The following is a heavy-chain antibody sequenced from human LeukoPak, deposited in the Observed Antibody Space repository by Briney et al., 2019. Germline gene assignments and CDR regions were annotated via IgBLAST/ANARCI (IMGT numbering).Heavy chain of an antibody. Sequence: ASVKVSRRASGGTFSTYGVSWVRQAPGQGLEWMGGIISVFGTTNYAQKFQGRVTITADESIGTAYLELSSLRSEDTAVYFCARDSCSGGSCYFYDALDYWGQGILVTVSS. V-gene: IGHV1-69*01. D-gene: IGHD2-15*01. CDR3: ARDSCSGGSCYFYDALDY. CDR1: GGTFSTYG. CDR2: IISVFGTT. J-gene: IGHJ4*02.